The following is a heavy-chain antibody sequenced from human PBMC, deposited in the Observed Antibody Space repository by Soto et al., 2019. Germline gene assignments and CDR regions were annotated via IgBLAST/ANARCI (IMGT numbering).Heavy chain of an antibody. V-gene: IGHV1-18*01. J-gene: IGHJ4*02. D-gene: IGHD1-1*01. CDR1: GYGFTTYG. CDR3: ARGRYGDY. CDR2: ISAHNGNT. Sequence: QVHLVQSGAEVKKPGASVKVSCKGSGYGFTTYGITWVRLAPGQGLEWMAWISAHNGNTNCAQKVQGRVTVTRDTSTSTAYMELRSLRSADTAVYYFARGRYGDYLGQGALVTVSS.